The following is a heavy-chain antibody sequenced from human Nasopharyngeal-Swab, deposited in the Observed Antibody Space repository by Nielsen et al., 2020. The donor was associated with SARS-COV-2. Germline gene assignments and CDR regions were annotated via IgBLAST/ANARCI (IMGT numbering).Heavy chain of an antibody. J-gene: IGHJ6*02. CDR3: AKDGVRLNGIDV. CDR2: ITGSGDAT. V-gene: IGHV3-23*01. CDR1: GFTFSSYT. D-gene: IGHD3-16*01. Sequence: ETLSLTCGASGFTFSSYTMSWVRRAPGRGLEWVSAITGSGDATNYADSVRGRFTISRDNSKSTLYLQMNSLRAEDTAEYFCAKDGVRLNGIDVWGQGTTVTSP.